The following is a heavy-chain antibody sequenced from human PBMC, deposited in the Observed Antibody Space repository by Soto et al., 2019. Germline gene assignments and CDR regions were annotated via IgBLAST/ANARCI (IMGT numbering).Heavy chain of an antibody. Sequence: VGSLRLSCAASGFTFSNYIMNWVRQAPGKGLERLTYISTGSGTIYYADSVKGRFTISRDNAKNSLFLQLDSLRDEDTAVYYCARDYSLDYWGQGSLVTVSS. V-gene: IGHV3-48*02. J-gene: IGHJ4*02. CDR2: ISTGSGTI. CDR1: GFTFSNYI. D-gene: IGHD1-26*01. CDR3: ARDYSLDY.